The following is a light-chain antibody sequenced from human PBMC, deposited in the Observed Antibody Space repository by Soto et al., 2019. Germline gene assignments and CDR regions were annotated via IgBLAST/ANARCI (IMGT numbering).Light chain of an antibody. CDR2: LNSDGSH. Sequence: QAVVTQPPSASASLGASVKLTCTLSSGHNSYAIAWHQQQPEKGPRYLMKLNSDGSHSKGDGIADRFSGSSSGAERYLTISSLQSEDEADYYCQTWSTDIRVFGGGTKRTVL. V-gene: IGLV4-69*01. CDR3: QTWSTDIRV. CDR1: SGHNSYA. J-gene: IGLJ3*02.